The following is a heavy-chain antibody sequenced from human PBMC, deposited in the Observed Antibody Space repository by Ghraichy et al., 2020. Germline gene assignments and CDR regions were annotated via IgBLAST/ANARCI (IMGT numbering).Heavy chain of an antibody. CDR3: AGNRYSSSWYHGRIDH. J-gene: IGHJ4*02. CDR1: GFTVSSNY. CDR2: IYSCGNT. V-gene: IGHV3-53*04. Sequence: GGSLRLSCAASGFTVSSNYMSWVRQAPGKGLEWVSVIYSCGNTDYADSVKGRFIISSHNSKNTLYLQMNSLRAEDTAVYYCAGNRYSSSWYHGRIDHWGQGTLVTVS. D-gene: IGHD6-13*01.